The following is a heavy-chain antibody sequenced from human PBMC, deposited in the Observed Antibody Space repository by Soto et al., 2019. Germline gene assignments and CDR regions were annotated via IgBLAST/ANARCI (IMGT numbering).Heavy chain of an antibody. Sequence: KPSETLSLTCTVSGGSISGYYWSWIRQSPGKGLEWIGYIYYSGSTNYNPSLKSRVTISVDTSKNQFSLRLTSVTASDTAMYYCARDREFDHWGQGALVTVSS. CDR3: ARDREFDH. CDR2: IYYSGST. J-gene: IGHJ4*02. CDR1: GGSISGYY. V-gene: IGHV4-59*01.